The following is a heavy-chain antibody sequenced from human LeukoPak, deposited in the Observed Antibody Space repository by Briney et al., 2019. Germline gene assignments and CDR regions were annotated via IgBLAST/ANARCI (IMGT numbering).Heavy chain of an antibody. J-gene: IGHJ3*02. D-gene: IGHD2-21*02. CDR1: GFTFSSYS. Sequence: GGSLRLSCAAYGFTFSSYSMNWVRQAPGKGLEWVSFISTSSSYIYYADSVKGRFTISRDNSKNTLYLQMNSLRAEDTAVYYCARDRALAYCGGDCYYYDAFDIWGQGTMVTVSS. CDR2: ISTSSSYI. V-gene: IGHV3-21*01. CDR3: ARDRALAYCGGDCYYYDAFDI.